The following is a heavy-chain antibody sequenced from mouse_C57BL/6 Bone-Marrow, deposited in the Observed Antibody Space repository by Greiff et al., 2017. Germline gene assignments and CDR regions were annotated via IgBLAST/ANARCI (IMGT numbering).Heavy chain of an antibody. D-gene: IGHD1-1*01. CDR2: INPSTGGT. Sequence: VQLKESGPELVKPGASVKISCKASGYSFTGYYMNWVKQSPEKSLEWIGEINPSTGGTTYNQKFKAKATLTVDKSSSTAYMQLKSLTSEDSAVYYCASPYYYGSSYGFAYGGQGTLVTVSA. CDR3: ASPYYYGSSYGFAY. CDR1: GYSFTGYY. J-gene: IGHJ3*01. V-gene: IGHV1-42*01.